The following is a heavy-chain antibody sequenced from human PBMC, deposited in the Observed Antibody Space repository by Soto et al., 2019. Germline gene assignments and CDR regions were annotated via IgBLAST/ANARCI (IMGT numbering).Heavy chain of an antibody. Sequence: SETLSLTCSVCGASIISNDWWIWIRRTPGKGLEWIGEIFHSGRTNYSPSFKSRVTISVDTSKSQFSLEMASVTAADTAVYYCARANLRSGWTFDHWGQGSPVTVS. V-gene: IGHV4-4*02. D-gene: IGHD6-19*01. CDR1: GASIISNDW. CDR3: ARANLRSGWTFDH. J-gene: IGHJ4*02. CDR2: IFHSGRT.